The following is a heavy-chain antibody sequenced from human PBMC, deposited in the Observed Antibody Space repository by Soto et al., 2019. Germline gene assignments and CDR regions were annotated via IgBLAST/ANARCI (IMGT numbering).Heavy chain of an antibody. CDR2: ISIGGSYT. CDR3: AKWSRTDVF. CDR1: GFTFGSFA. J-gene: IGHJ1*01. Sequence: LRLSCTASGFTFGSFALGWVRQAPGEGLEWVSSISIGGSYTTYADSVRGRFIISRDNAKNTLDLQMNGLRAEDTAVYSCAKWSRTDVFWGRGTLVTVSS. D-gene: IGHD1-1*01. V-gene: IGHV3-23*01.